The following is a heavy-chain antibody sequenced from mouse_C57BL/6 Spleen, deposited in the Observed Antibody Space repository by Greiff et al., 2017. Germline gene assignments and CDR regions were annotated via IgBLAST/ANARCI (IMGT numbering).Heavy chain of an antibody. CDR1: GYSITSGYY. V-gene: IGHV3-6*01. Sequence: DVQLQESGPGLVKPSQSLSLTCSVTGYSITSGYYWNWIRQFPGNKLEWMGYISYDGSNNYNPSLKNRISITRDTSKNQFFLKLNSVTTEDTATYYCARDQGTYFDYWGQGTTLTVSS. D-gene: IGHD3-2*02. CDR2: ISYDGSN. CDR3: ARDQGTYFDY. J-gene: IGHJ2*01.